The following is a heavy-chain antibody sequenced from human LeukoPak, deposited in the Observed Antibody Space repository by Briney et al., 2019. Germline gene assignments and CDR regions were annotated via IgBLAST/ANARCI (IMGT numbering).Heavy chain of an antibody. J-gene: IGHJ3*02. CDR2: IYPGDSDT. V-gene: IGHV5-51*01. CDR1: GYSFTSYW. CDR3: ARPEKVDSSGYFLSDDAFDI. Sequence: GESLKISCKGSGYSFTSYWIGWVRQMPGKGLEWMGIIYPGDSDTRYSPSLQGQVTISADKSISTAYLQWSSLKASDTAMYYCARPEKVDSSGYFLSDDAFDIWGQGTMVTVSS. D-gene: IGHD3-22*01.